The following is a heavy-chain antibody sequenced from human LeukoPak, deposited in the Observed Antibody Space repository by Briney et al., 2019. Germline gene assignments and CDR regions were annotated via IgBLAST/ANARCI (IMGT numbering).Heavy chain of an antibody. D-gene: IGHD1-26*01. CDR1: GFTFSNYW. J-gene: IGHJ3*02. CDR3: ARHSGSYDAFDI. V-gene: IGHV3-7*01. CDR2: IKQDGSEK. Sequence: GGSLRLSCAASGFTFSNYWMSWVRQAPGKGLEWVANIKQDGSEKYYVDSVKGRFTISRDNAKNSLYLQMNSLRAEDTAVYYCARHSGSYDAFDIWGQGTMVTVSS.